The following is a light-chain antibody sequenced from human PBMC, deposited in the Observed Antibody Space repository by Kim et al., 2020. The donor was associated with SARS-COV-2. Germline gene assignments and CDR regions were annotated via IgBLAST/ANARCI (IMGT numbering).Light chain of an antibody. Sequence: SVSPGERATLSCRASQSVSSNLAWYQQKPGQAPRLLIYGASTRATATPARFSGSGSGAEFTLTISSLQSEDFAVYYCQQYTNWPLSFGGGTKLEI. CDR3: QQYTNWPLS. J-gene: IGKJ4*01. CDR1: QSVSSN. V-gene: IGKV3-15*01. CDR2: GAS.